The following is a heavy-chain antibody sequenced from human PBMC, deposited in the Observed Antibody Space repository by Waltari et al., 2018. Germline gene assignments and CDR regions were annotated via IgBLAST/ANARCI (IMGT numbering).Heavy chain of an antibody. Sequence: EVQLVESGGGLVQPGGSLRLSCAASGFTVSSNYMSWVRQAPGKGLEWVSVIYSVGSTYYADSVKGRFTISRHNSKNTLYLQMNSLRAEDTAVYYCARGWSSGSPSYFDYWGQGTLVTVSS. D-gene: IGHD3-10*01. CDR2: IYSVGST. V-gene: IGHV3-53*04. CDR1: GFTVSSNY. CDR3: ARGWSSGSPSYFDY. J-gene: IGHJ4*02.